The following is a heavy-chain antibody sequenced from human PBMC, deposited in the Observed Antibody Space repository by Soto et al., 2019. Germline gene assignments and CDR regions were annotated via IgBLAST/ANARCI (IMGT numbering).Heavy chain of an antibody. J-gene: IGHJ4*02. Sequence: PGGSLRLSCAASGFTFSSYAMSWVRQAPGKGLEWVSAISGSGGSTYYADSVKGRFTISRDNSKNTLYLQMNSLRAEDTAVYYCAKSDGDYLYYYDSSGYLFDYWGQGTLVTVSS. CDR3: AKSDGDYLYYYDSSGYLFDY. V-gene: IGHV3-23*01. D-gene: IGHD3-22*01. CDR2: ISGSGGST. CDR1: GFTFSSYA.